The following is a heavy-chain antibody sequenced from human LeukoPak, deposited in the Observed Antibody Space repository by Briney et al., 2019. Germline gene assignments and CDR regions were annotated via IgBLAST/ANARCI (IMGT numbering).Heavy chain of an antibody. CDR1: GFTFSSYG. CDR2: IRYDGSNK. D-gene: IGHD6-13*01. V-gene: IGHV3-30*02. J-gene: IGHJ6*03. CDR3: ARVPQLVRTFYYYYMDV. Sequence: PGGSLRLSCAASGFTFSSYGMHWVRQAPGKGLEWVAFIRYDGSNKYYADSVKGRFTISRDNSKNTLYLQMNSLRAEDTAVYYCARVPQLVRTFYYYYMDVWGKGTTVTVSS.